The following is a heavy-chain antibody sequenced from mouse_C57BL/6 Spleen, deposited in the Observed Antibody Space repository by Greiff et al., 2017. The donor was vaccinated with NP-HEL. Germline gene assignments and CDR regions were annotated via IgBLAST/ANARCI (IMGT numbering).Heavy chain of an antibody. V-gene: IGHV5-16*01. J-gene: IGHJ2*01. Sequence: EVMLVESEGGLVQPGSSMKLSCTASGFTFSDYYMAWVRQVPEKGLEWVANINYDGSSTYYLDSLKSRFIISRDNAKNILYLQMSSLKSEDTATYYCAREGLPYYFDYWGQGTTLTVSS. CDR2: INYDGSST. D-gene: IGHD2-2*01. CDR1: GFTFSDYY. CDR3: AREGLPYYFDY.